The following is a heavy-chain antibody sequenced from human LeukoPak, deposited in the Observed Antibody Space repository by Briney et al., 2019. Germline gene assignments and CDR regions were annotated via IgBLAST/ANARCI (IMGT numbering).Heavy chain of an antibody. Sequence: PGGSLRLSCAASGFTFSSYSMNWVRQAPGKGLEWVSSISSSSSYIYYADSVKGRFTISRDNAKNSLYLQMNSLRAEDTAVYYCASFQAYCSSTSCYIPWGQGTLVTVSS. CDR3: ASFQAYCSSTSCYIP. CDR2: ISSSSSYI. V-gene: IGHV3-21*01. D-gene: IGHD2-2*02. J-gene: IGHJ5*02. CDR1: GFTFSSYS.